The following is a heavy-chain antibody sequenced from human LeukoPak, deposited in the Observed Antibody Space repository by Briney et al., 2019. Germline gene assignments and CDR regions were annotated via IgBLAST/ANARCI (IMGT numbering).Heavy chain of an antibody. V-gene: IGHV4-34*01. CDR3: ARQGRWLQRHIDY. CDR1: GGSFSGYY. J-gene: IGHJ4*02. Sequence: SETLSLTCAVYGGSFSGYYWSWIRQPPGKGLEWIGEINHSGSTNYNPSLKSRVTILVDTSKNQFSLKLSSVTAADTAAYYCARQGRWLQRHIDYWGQGTLVTVSS. CDR2: INHSGST. D-gene: IGHD5-24*01.